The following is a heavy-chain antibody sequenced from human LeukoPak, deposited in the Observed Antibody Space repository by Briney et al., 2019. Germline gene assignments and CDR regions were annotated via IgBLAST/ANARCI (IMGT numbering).Heavy chain of an antibody. Sequence: ASVKVSCKASGYTFTSYYMHWVRQAPGQGLEWMGIINPSGGSTSYAQKFQGRVTMTRDTSTSTVYMELSSLRSEDTAVYYCANEIREGDFPLYWGQGTLVTVSS. D-gene: IGHD2-21*02. CDR1: GYTFTSYY. J-gene: IGHJ4*02. CDR3: ANEIREGDFPLY. V-gene: IGHV1-46*01. CDR2: INPSGGST.